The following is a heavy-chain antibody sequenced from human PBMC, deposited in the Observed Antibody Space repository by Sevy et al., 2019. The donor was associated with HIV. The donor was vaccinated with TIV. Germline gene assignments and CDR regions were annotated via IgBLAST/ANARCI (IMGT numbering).Heavy chain of an antibody. V-gene: IGHV3-30*02. CDR3: ARETDNSARWLDP. CDR2: IWQDGSNK. Sequence: GGSLRLSCAASGFTFNFHGMHWVRQAPGKGLEWVAFIWQDGSNKYMADAVEGRVTISRDNSNNTLFLQMNRLTVEDTAVYYCARETDNSARWLDPWGQGTLVTVSS. CDR1: GFTFNFHG. D-gene: IGHD4-4*01. J-gene: IGHJ5*02.